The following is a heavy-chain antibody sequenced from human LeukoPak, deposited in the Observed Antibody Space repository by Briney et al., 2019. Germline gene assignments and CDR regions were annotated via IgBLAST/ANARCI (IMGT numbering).Heavy chain of an antibody. CDR3: AREGPSSSWYYTSSDY. CDR1: GYTFTSYY. V-gene: IGHV1-46*03. D-gene: IGHD6-13*01. J-gene: IGHJ4*02. Sequence: ASVKVSCKASGYTFTSYYMHWVRQAPGQGLEWMGIINPSGGSTSYAQKFQGRVTMTRDTSTSTVYMELSSLRSEDTAVYYCAREGPSSSWYYTSSDYWGQGTLVTVSS. CDR2: INPSGGST.